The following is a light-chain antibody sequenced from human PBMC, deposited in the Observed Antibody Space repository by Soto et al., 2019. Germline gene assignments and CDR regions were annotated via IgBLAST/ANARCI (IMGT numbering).Light chain of an antibody. J-gene: IGKJ5*01. Sequence: ETLLTHSPTPLSXXPAXXXXXXXRASQSVPRSYLAWYQQKPGQASRLLIYGTSSRATGIPDRFSGSGSGTDFTLTISRLEPEDFAVFYCQQYGSSITFGQGTRLEI. CDR2: GTS. CDR3: QQYGSSIT. V-gene: IGKV3-20*01. CDR1: QSVPRSY.